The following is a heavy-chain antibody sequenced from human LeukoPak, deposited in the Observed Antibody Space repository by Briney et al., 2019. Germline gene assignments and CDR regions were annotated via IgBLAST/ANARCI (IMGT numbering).Heavy chain of an antibody. J-gene: IGHJ3*02. CDR1: GDSISNHNDF. D-gene: IGHD1-14*01. Sequence: SETLSLTCTVSGDSISNHNDFWGWIRQPPGKGLEWIASIYTSGRTLFNSSLKSRVALSLHTSKNQVSLKLNSVTAADSAVYYCARRPEYNRSSRWAFDIWGQGTMVIVSS. V-gene: IGHV4-39*01. CDR2: IYTSGRT. CDR3: ARRPEYNRSSRWAFDI.